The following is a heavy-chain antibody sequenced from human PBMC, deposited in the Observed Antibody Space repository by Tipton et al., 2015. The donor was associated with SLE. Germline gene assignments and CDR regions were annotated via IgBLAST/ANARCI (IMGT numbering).Heavy chain of an antibody. D-gene: IGHD3-16*02. CDR3: VRGPGHIWGTYRYYYFDF. CDR2: IYDSVFT. V-gene: IGHV4-59*12. CDR1: GDSVSTNSAA. J-gene: IGHJ4*02. Sequence: GLVKPSQTLSLTCAISGDSVSTNSAAWTWIRQPPGKGLEWIGYIYDSVFTNYSPFLKSRVTISLDTSKNQFSLRLNSVTAADTAVYYCVRGPGHIWGTYRYYYFDFWDQGTLVTVSS.